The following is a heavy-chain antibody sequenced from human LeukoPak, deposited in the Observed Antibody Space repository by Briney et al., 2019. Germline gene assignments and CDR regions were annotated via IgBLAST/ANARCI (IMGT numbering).Heavy chain of an antibody. CDR3: ARMTGDRPFDY. CDR2: IYTSGST. J-gene: IGHJ4*02. Sequence: SQTLSLTCTVSGGSISSGSYYWSWIRQPAGKGLEWIGRIYTSGSTNYNPSLKSRVTISADTSKNQFSLKLSSVTAADTAVYYCARMTGDRPFDYWGQGTLVTVSS. CDR1: GGSISSGSYY. V-gene: IGHV4-61*02. D-gene: IGHD7-27*01.